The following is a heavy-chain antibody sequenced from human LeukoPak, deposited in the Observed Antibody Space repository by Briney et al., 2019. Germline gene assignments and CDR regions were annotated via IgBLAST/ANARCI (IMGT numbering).Heavy chain of an antibody. Sequence: SVKVPCKASGGTFSSYAISWVRQAPGQGLEWMGGIIPIFGTANYAQKFQGRVTITADESTSTAYMELSSLRSEDTAVYYCARTPSRLYDSSGYYYYFDYWGQGTLVTVSS. CDR2: IIPIFGTA. J-gene: IGHJ4*02. V-gene: IGHV1-69*01. D-gene: IGHD3-22*01. CDR3: ARTPSRLYDSSGYYYYFDY. CDR1: GGTFSSYA.